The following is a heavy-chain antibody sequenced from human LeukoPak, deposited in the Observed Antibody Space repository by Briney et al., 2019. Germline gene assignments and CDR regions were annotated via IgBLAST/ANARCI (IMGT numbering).Heavy chain of an antibody. CDR3: ARGHGWDYYYYGMDV. D-gene: IGHD3-16*01. CDR1: GYTFTSYD. CDR2: MNPNSGNT. Sequence: ASVTVSCKASGYTFTSYDINWVRQAPGQGLEWMGWMNPNSGNTGYAQKFQGRVTMTRNTSISTAYMELSSLRSEDTAVYYCARGHGWDYYYYGMDVWGQGTTVTVSS. J-gene: IGHJ6*02. V-gene: IGHV1-8*01.